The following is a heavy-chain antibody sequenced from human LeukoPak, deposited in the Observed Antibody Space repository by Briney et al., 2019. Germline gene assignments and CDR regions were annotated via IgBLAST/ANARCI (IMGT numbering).Heavy chain of an antibody. V-gene: IGHV4-31*03. J-gene: IGHJ4*02. CDR1: GGSISSADYY. CDR2: ISNRGRT. CDR3: ARASRLGDLSSGY. D-gene: IGHD3-16*02. Sequence: PSETLSLTCTVSGGSISSADYYWSWIRPHPGKGLEWVGYISNRGRTYYNPSLKSRLTISVDTSKNQFSLKLNSVTAADTAVYHCARASRLGDLSSGYWGQGTLVTVSS.